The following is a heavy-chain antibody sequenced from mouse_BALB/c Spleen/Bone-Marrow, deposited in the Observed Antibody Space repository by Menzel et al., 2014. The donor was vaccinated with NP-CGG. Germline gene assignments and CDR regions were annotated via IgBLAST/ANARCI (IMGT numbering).Heavy chain of an antibody. V-gene: IGHV14-3*02. CDR3: VRSREYYFDY. CDR1: GFNIKDTY. J-gene: IGHJ2*01. Sequence: VQLKHFGAELVKPGASVKLSCTASGFNIKDTYMHWVKQRPEQGLEWIGRIDPANGNTKYDPKFQGKATITADTSSNTAYLQLSSLTSEDTAVYYCVRSREYYFDYWGQGTTLTVSS. D-gene: IGHD1-1*01. CDR2: IDPANGNT.